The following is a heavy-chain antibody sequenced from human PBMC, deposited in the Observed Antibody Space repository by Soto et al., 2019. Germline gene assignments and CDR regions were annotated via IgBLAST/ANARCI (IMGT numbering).Heavy chain of an antibody. CDR1: SESLSGYY. CDR3: VGARGRLVGFDY. D-gene: IGHD1-26*01. Sequence: QVQLQQWGAGLLTPSETLSLTCAVNSESLSGYYWSWIRQSPGKGLEWIGEIDGSGNTNYSPSLTSRVAMSVDTSKNHFSLNLNSVSAADTAAYYCVGARGRLVGFDYWGQGTLVTVSS. CDR2: IDGSGNT. V-gene: IGHV4-34*01. J-gene: IGHJ4*02.